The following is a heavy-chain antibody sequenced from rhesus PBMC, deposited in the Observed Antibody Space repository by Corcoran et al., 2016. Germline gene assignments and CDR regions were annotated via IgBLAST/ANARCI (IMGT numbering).Heavy chain of an antibody. CDR2: INGNSGST. Sequence: QVQLQESGPGLVKPAETLSRTCAVSGGSFSSYWWTWIRQPQGKGLEWIAEINGNSGSTNYNPPLKIRVTMSKDASNNQFSLKLSSVTAADTAVYYCASPFPGYWGQGVLVTVSS. J-gene: IGHJ4*01. CDR3: ASPFPGY. V-gene: IGHV4-80*01. CDR1: GGSFSSYW.